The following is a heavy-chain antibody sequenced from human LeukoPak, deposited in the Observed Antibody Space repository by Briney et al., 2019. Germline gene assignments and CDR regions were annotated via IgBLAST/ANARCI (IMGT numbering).Heavy chain of an antibody. D-gene: IGHD3-10*01. Sequence: GGSLRLSCAASGFTFSSYAMSWVRQAPGKGLEWVSAISGSGGSTCYADSVKGRFTISRDNSKNTLYLQMNSLRAEDTAVYYCAKDWFPNGAFDIWGQGTMVTVSS. CDR3: AKDWFPNGAFDI. CDR1: GFTFSSYA. CDR2: ISGSGGST. V-gene: IGHV3-23*01. J-gene: IGHJ3*02.